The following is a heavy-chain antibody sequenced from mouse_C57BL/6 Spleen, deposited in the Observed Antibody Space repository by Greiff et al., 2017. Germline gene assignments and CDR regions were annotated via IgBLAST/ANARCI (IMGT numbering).Heavy chain of an antibody. CDR3: SRSHYYGSSPYCYFDV. J-gene: IGHJ1*03. V-gene: IGHV1-55*01. CDR2: IYPGSGST. CDR1: GYTFTSYW. D-gene: IGHD1-1*01. Sequence: QVQLQQPGAELVKPGASVKMSCKASGYTFTSYWITWVKQRPGQGLEWIGDIYPGSGSTNYNEKFKSKATLTVDTSSSTASMQLSSLTSVDSSVYSCSRSHYYGSSPYCYFDVWGTGTTVTVSS.